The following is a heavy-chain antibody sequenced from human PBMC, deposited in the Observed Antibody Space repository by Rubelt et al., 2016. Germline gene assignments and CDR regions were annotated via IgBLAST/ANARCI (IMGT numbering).Heavy chain of an antibody. CDR2: FSESGFKT. D-gene: IGHD3-3*01. V-gene: IGHV3-23*01. Sequence: GGSLRLSCAASGFTLNGCAMAWVRQPPGKGLDWVATFSESGFKTHYAASVKGRFTIPRDVPKSTVFLQMNNLRVEDTAVYHCAKEPQTPGVGLEYWGQGALVSVSS. J-gene: IGHJ4*02. CDR3: AKEPQTPGVGLEY. CDR1: GFTLNGCA.